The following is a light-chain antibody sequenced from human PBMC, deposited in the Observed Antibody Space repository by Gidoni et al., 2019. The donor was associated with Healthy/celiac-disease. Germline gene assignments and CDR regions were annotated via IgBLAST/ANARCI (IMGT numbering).Light chain of an antibody. CDR2: AAS. V-gene: IGKV1-39*01. CDR3: QQSYRTPPT. Sequence: DIQMTQSPSSLSASVGDRVTITCRASQSISSYLNWYQQKPGKAPKLLIYAASSLQSGVPSRFSGSGSGTDFTLTISSLQPEDFATYYCQQSYRTPPTFGHGTKLEIK. CDR1: QSISSY. J-gene: IGKJ2*01.